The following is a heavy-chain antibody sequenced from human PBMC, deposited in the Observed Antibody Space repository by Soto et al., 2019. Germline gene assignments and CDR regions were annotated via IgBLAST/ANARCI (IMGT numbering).Heavy chain of an antibody. D-gene: IGHD5-12*01. V-gene: IGHV1-69*04. Sequence: SVKVSCKASGGTFSSYTISWVRQAPGQGLEWMGRIIPILGIANYAQKFQGRVTITADKSTSTAYMELSSLRSEDTAVYYCARDRSPDIVATDFDYWGQGILVTVSS. CDR1: GGTFSSYT. CDR2: IIPILGIA. J-gene: IGHJ4*02. CDR3: ARDRSPDIVATDFDY.